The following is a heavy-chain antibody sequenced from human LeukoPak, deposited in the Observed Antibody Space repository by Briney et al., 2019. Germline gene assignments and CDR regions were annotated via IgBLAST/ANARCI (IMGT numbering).Heavy chain of an antibody. J-gene: IGHJ4*02. V-gene: IGHV3-7*01. Sequence: GGSLRLSCAASGFTFSSYWMSWVRQAPGKGLEWVANIKQDGSEKYYVDSVKGRFTISRDNAKNSLYLQMNSLRAEDTAVYYCARVKGTYCSSTSCYLFDYWGQGTLVTVSS. D-gene: IGHD2-2*01. CDR2: IKQDGSEK. CDR3: ARVKGTYCSSTSCYLFDY. CDR1: GFTFSSYW.